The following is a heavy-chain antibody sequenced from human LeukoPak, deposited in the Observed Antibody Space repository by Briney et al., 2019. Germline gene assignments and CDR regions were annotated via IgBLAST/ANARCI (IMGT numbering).Heavy chain of an antibody. V-gene: IGHV1-8*01. J-gene: IGHJ1*01. Sequence: ASVKVSCKASGYTFTSYDINWVRQATGQGLEWMGWMNPNSGNTGYAQKFQGRVTMTRNTSISTAYMELNSLRSEDTAVYYCASMAGYSSSWYEEYFQHWGQGTLVTVSS. CDR2: MNPNSGNT. CDR3: ASMAGYSSSWYEEYFQH. CDR1: GYTFTSYD. D-gene: IGHD6-13*01.